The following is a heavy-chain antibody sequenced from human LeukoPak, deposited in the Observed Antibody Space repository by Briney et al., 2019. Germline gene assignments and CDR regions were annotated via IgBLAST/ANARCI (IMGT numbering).Heavy chain of an antibody. CDR2: ISGDGDTT. CDR3: AKGVRSGTYYNCFDP. V-gene: IGHV3-43*02. CDR1: GFTLDDYA. J-gene: IGHJ5*02. D-gene: IGHD1-26*01. Sequence: GGSLRLSCVASGFTLDDYAIHWVRQAPGKGLEWISLISGDGDTTYYANSVKGRFTIPRDNSKNSLYLQMSSLRAEDTALYYCAKGVRSGTYYNCFDPWGQGTLVTVSS.